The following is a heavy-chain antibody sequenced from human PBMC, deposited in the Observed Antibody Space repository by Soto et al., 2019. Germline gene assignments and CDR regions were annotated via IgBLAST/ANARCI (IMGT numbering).Heavy chain of an antibody. D-gene: IGHD3-22*01. CDR2: MNPNSGNT. V-gene: IGHV1-8*01. CDR1: GYTFTSYD. Sequence: SVKVSCKASGYTFTSYDINWVRQATGQGLEWMGWMNPNSGNTGYAQKFQGRVTMTRNTSISTAYMELSSLRSEDTAVYYCARYYYDSSGYLDYWGQGTLVTVSS. CDR3: ARYYYDSSGYLDY. J-gene: IGHJ4*02.